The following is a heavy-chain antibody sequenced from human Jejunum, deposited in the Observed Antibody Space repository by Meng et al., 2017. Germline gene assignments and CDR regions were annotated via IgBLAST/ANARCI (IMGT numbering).Heavy chain of an antibody. Sequence: GESLKISCAASGFTFSSYDMSWVRQAPAKGLEWISHIAASGSPTYYADSVRGRFTSSRDNARNLLFLQLNDLRADDTAVYYCARLPPGQATDLYSVWGQGMQVTVSS. D-gene: IGHD3-10*02. CDR3: ARLPPGQATDLYSV. J-gene: IGHJ4*02. CDR2: IAASGSPT. CDR1: GFTFSSYD. V-gene: IGHV3-48*03.